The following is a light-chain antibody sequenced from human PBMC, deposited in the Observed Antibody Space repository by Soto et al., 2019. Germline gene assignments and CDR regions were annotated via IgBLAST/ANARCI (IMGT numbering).Light chain of an antibody. V-gene: IGKV3-15*01. J-gene: IGKJ1*01. CDR2: GAS. CDR3: QQYNTGLWT. Sequence: EVVMTQSPATLSVSPGERVTLSCRASQSINAHLAWYQQKPGQAPRLLIHGASTRATGIPARFSGSGFGTEFILTISSLQSEDFAIYYCQQYNTGLWTFGQGTKVEI. CDR1: QSINAH.